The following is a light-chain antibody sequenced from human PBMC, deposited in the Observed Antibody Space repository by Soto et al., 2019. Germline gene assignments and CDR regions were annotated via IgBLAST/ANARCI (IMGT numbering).Light chain of an antibody. V-gene: IGLV1-40*01. CDR2: DNS. J-gene: IGLJ1*01. CDR1: SSNIGTVYD. CDR3: QSYDSNLSGYV. Sequence: QSVLTQPPSVSGAPGQRVTISCTGSSSNIGTVYDVHWCQQLPGTAPKLLIYDNSHRPSGVPDRFSGSKSGTSASLAITGLQAEDEADYYCQSYDSNLSGYVFGAGTKVTVL.